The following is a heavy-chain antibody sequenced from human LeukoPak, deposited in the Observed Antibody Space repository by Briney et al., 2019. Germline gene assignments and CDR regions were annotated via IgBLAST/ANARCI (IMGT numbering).Heavy chain of an antibody. CDR3: ARSKHDSTAYSAFDI. J-gene: IGHJ3*02. CDR2: IHHSGST. CDR1: VYSISSGYY. D-gene: IGHD3-22*01. V-gene: IGHV4-38-2*02. Sequence: PSETLSLTCTVSVYSISSGYYWGWIRQPPGKGLEWIGTIHHSGSTYYKSSLKSRVTISVDTSKNQFSLKLMSVTAADTAVYYCARSKHDSTAYSAFDIWGQGTMVTVSS.